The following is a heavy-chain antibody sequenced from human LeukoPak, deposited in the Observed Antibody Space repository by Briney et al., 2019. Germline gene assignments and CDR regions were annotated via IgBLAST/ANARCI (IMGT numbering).Heavy chain of an antibody. CDR2: INHSGST. CDR3: ARVVPAAPTSYGMDV. Sequence: SETLSLTCAVYGGSFSGYYWSWIRQPPGKGLEWIGEINHSGSTNYNPSLQSRVTISVDTSKNQFSLKLSSVTAADTAVYYCARVVPAAPTSYGMDVWGQGTTVTVSS. D-gene: IGHD2-2*01. J-gene: IGHJ6*01. CDR1: GGSFSGYY. V-gene: IGHV4-34*01.